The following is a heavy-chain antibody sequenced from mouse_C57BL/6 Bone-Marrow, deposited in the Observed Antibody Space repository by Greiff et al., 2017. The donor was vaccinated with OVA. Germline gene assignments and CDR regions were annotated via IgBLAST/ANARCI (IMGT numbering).Heavy chain of an antibody. J-gene: IGHJ1*03. CDR1: GYTFTDYY. V-gene: IGHV1-84*01. D-gene: IGHD1-1*01. CDR3: AREERFYYGSPWYFDV. Sequence: QVQLKESGPELVKPGASVKISCKASGYTFTDYYINWVKQRPGQGLEWIGWIYPGSGNTKYNEKFKGKATLTVDTSSSTAYMQLSSLTSEDSAVYFCAREERFYYGSPWYFDVWGTGTTVTVSS. CDR2: IYPGSGNT.